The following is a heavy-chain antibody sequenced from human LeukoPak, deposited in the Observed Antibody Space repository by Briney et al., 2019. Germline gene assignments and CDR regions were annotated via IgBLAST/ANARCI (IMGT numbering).Heavy chain of an antibody. D-gene: IGHD1-26*01. CDR1: GYTFTSYG. CDR3: ARGAGSYYERSWYFDL. CDR2: ISAYDGKT. Sequence: ASVKVSCKASGYTFTSYGISWVRQAPGQGLEWMGWISAYDGKTKYAQKLQGRVTMTTDTSTSTAYMELRSLRSDDTAVYYCARGAGSYYERSWYFDLWGRGTLVTVSS. V-gene: IGHV1-18*01. J-gene: IGHJ2*01.